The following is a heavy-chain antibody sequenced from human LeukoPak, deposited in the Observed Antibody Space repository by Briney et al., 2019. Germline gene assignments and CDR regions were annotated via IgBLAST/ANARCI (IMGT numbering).Heavy chain of an antibody. V-gene: IGHV3-30*03. CDR2: ISYDGSNK. D-gene: IGHD3-10*01. Sequence: GRSLRLSCAASGFIFSNYGMHWVRQAPGKGLEWVAVISYDGSNKYYADSLKGRITISRDNSKNTLYLQMNSLRAEDTAVYSCARASGPFDYWGQGTLVTVSS. CDR3: ARASGPFDY. CDR1: GFIFSNYG. J-gene: IGHJ4*02.